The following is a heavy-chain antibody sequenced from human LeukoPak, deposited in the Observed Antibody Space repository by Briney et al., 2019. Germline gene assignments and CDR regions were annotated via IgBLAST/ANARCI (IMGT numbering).Heavy chain of an antibody. V-gene: IGHV1-2*02. J-gene: IGHJ5*02. Sequence: ASVEVSCKASGYTFTGYYMHWVRQAPGQGLEWMGWINPKSGGTNYAQKFQGRVTMTRDTSINTAYMELSRLRSDDTAVYYCARVRLRKNGFDPWGQGTLVTVSS. CDR1: GYTFTGYY. D-gene: IGHD5-12*01. CDR3: ARVRLRKNGFDP. CDR2: INPKSGGT.